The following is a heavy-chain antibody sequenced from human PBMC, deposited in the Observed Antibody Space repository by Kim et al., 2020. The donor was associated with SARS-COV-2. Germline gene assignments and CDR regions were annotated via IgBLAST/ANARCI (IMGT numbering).Heavy chain of an antibody. CDR3: ARSSSGFYYD. CDR1: GGSISSYY. Sequence: SETLSLTCTVSGGSISSYYWSWIRHPPGKGLEWIGYIYYSGSTNYNPSLKSRVTISVDTSKNQFSLKLSSVTAADTAVYYCARSSSGFYYDWGQGTLVTV. D-gene: IGHD3-22*01. J-gene: IGHJ1*01. CDR2: IYYSGST. V-gene: IGHV4-59*13.